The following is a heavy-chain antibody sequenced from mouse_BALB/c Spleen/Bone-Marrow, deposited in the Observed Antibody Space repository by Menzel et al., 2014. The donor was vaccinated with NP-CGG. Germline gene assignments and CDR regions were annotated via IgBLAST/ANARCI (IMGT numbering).Heavy chain of an antibody. CDR2: IDPENGNT. CDR3: ARWDSSGYVGFAY. V-gene: IGHV14-1*02. D-gene: IGHD3-2*01. J-gene: IGHJ3*01. Sequence: EVQLVESGAELVRPGALVKLSCKASGFNIKDYYMHWVKQRPEQGLEWIGWIDPENGNTIYDPKFQGKASITPDTSSNTAYLQLSSLTSEDTAVYYCARWDSSGYVGFAYWGQGTLVTVSA. CDR1: GFNIKDYY.